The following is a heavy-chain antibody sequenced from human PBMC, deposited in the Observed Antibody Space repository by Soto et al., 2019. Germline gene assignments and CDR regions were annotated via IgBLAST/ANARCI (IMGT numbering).Heavy chain of an antibody. V-gene: IGHV3-23*01. CDR1: GFTFSSYA. CDR3: AKDRGSYFRAFDI. D-gene: IGHD1-26*01. Sequence: GESLKISCAASGFTFSSYAMSWVRQAPGKGLEWVSATSGSGGSTYYADSVKGRFTISRDNSKNTLYLQMNSLRAEDAAVYYCAKDRGSYFRAFDIWGQRTMVTVTS. CDR2: TSGSGGST. J-gene: IGHJ3*02.